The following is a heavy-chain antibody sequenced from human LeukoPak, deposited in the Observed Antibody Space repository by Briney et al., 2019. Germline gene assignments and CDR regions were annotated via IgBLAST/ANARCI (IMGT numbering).Heavy chain of an antibody. J-gene: IGHJ6*03. CDR2: ISSSGSRI. V-gene: IGHV3-21*01. CDR3: ARDPYNGGYGSDYSYYMDV. Sequence: GGSLRLSCAASGFSFSSYNMNWVRQAPGKGLEWLSSISSSGSRIYYADSVKGRFTISRDNAENSLYLQMSSLRAEDTALYYCARDPYNGGYGSDYSYYMDVWGKGTTVTVSS. CDR1: GFSFSSYN. D-gene: IGHD6-25*01.